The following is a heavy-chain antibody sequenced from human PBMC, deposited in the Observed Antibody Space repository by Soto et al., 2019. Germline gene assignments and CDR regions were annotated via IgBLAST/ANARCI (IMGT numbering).Heavy chain of an antibody. D-gene: IGHD2-2*01. Sequence: SETLSLTCTVSGGSISSGDYYWSWIRQPPGKGLEWIGYIYYSGSTYYNPSLKSRVTISVDTSKNQFSLKLSSVTAADTAVYYCARVLRLRNQGDVMAVWGQVTMVSVSS. CDR1: GGSISSGDYY. CDR3: ARVLRLRNQGDVMAV. CDR2: IYYSGST. V-gene: IGHV4-30-4*01. J-gene: IGHJ6*01.